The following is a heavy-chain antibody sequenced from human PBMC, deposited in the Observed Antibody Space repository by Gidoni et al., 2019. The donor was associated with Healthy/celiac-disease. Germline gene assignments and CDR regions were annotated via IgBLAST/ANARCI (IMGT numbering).Heavy chain of an antibody. Sequence: QVQLVQSGAEVKKPGASVQVSCKDSGYTFPSYGISWVRQAPGQGLEWMGWIRAYNGNTNYAQKLQGRVTMTTDTSTSTAYMELRSLRSDDTAVYYCARGSADIVVVPAAAHYYYYYGMDVWGQGTTVTVSS. V-gene: IGHV1-18*01. CDR1: GYTFPSYG. J-gene: IGHJ6*02. D-gene: IGHD2-2*01. CDR2: IRAYNGNT. CDR3: ARGSADIVVVPAAAHYYYYYGMDV.